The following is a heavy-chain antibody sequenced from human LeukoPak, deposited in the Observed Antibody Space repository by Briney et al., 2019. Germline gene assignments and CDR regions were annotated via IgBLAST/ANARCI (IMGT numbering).Heavy chain of an antibody. V-gene: IGHV3-30*04. D-gene: IGHD1-26*01. CDR2: ISYDGSNK. J-gene: IGHJ6*03. Sequence: GGSPRLSCAASGFTFSSYAMHWVRQAPGKGLEWVAVISYDGSNKYYADSVKGRFTISRDNAKNSLYLQMNSLRAEDTAVYYCARDTRWEPGGSYYYMDVWGKGTTVTVSS. CDR1: GFTFSSYA. CDR3: ARDTRWEPGGSYYYMDV.